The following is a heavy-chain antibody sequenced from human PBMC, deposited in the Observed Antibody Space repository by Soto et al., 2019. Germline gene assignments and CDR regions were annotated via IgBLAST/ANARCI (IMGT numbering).Heavy chain of an antibody. Sequence: LSLSCTVSGVCIRSYYRILIRQPPWKGLEWIGYIYYSGITNYNPSLKSRVTISVDTSKNQFSLKLSSVTAADTAVYYCARGLRNFDYWGQGTLVTVSS. D-gene: IGHD4-17*01. CDR3: ARGLRNFDY. V-gene: IGHV4-59*01. J-gene: IGHJ4*02. CDR1: GVCIRSYY. CDR2: IYYSGIT.